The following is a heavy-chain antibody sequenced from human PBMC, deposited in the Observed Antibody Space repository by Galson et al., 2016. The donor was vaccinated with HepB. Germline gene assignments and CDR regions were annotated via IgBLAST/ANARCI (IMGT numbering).Heavy chain of an antibody. CDR3: ARRSCTAGRCYSASYLCFDS. D-gene: IGHD2-15*01. J-gene: IGHJ4*02. CDR2: IKPDGSEK. Sequence: SLRLSCADSTFTFSNYWMTWVRQAPGKGLEWVANIKPDGSEKYYVDSVKGRFTISRDNAKNSLYLQMNSLRAEDTAVYYCARRSCTAGRCYSASYLCFDSWVQGTLVTVSS. CDR1: TFTFSNYW. V-gene: IGHV3-7*01.